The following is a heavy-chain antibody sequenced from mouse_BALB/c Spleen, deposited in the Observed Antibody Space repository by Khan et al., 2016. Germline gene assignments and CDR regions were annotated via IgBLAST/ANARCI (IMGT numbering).Heavy chain of an antibody. CDR2: ISYSDST. D-gene: IGHD2-4*01. CDR3: ARGMITTFDY. Sequence: EVQLQESGPGLVKPSQSLSLTCTVTGYSITSDYAWNWIRQFPGNKLEWMGYISYSDSTNYNPSLKSRISITRDTSKHQFFLQLNSVTTEDTATYYCARGMITTFDYWGQGTTLTVSS. CDR1: GYSITSDYA. V-gene: IGHV3-2*02. J-gene: IGHJ2*01.